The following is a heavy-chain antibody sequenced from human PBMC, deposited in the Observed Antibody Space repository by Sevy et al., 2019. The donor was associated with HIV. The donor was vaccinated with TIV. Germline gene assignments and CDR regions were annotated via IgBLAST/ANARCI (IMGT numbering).Heavy chain of an antibody. J-gene: IGHJ3*02. CDR2: RSSTSNTI. Sequence: GGSLRLSCAASGFTFSTYNMHWVRRAPGKGLEWVSYRSSTSNTIDYADSVKGRFTISRDNADNSLYLQMKSLRAEDTALYYCARIGMITFGGAARGAFDIWGQGTMVTVSS. V-gene: IGHV3-48*01. CDR3: ARIGMITFGGAARGAFDI. CDR1: GFTFSTYN. D-gene: IGHD3-16*01.